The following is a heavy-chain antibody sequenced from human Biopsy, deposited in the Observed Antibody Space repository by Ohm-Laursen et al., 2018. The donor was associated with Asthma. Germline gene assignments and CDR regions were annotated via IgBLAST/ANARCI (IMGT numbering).Heavy chain of an antibody. CDR3: SRVSGGWLASYGMDV. CDR1: GFTFGDYA. V-gene: IGHV3-49*03. D-gene: IGHD6-19*01. J-gene: IGHJ6*02. Sequence: SLRLSCSASGFTFGDYAMSWFRQAPGKGLEWVGFTGSKAYGGTIEYAASVKGRFTMSRDDSKSIAYLQMNSLKTEDTAVYYCSRVSGGWLASYGMDVWGQGTTVSVSS. CDR2: TGSKAYGGTI.